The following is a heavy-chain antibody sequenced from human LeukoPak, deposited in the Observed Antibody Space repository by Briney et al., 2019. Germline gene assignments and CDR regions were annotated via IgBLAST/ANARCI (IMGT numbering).Heavy chain of an antibody. D-gene: IGHD4-23*01. Sequence: GGTLRLSCAASAFTFSSYGMSWVRQAPGKGLEWVSVISGSGGSTFYADSVKGRFTISRDNSKNTLYLQMNSLRAEDTAVYYCAKDIGHSGSSFDYWGQGTLVTVSS. CDR2: ISGSGGST. V-gene: IGHV3-23*01. J-gene: IGHJ4*02. CDR1: AFTFSSYG. CDR3: AKDIGHSGSSFDY.